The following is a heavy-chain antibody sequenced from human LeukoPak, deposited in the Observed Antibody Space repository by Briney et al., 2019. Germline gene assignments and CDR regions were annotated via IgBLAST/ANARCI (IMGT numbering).Heavy chain of an antibody. Sequence: GGSLRLSCAASGFTFSDYYMSWIRQAPGKGLEWVSYISKSGTSTKYADSVKGRFSISRDNAKQSLYLQLTSLTAEDTAVYYCARVRSSESPLDYWGQGTLVTVSS. CDR1: GFTFSDYY. V-gene: IGHV3-11*05. CDR3: ARVRSSESPLDY. CDR2: ISKSGTST. J-gene: IGHJ4*02. D-gene: IGHD3-10*01.